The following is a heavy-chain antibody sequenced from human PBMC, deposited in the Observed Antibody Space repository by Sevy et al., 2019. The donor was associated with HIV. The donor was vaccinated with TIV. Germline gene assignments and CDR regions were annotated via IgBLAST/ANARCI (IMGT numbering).Heavy chain of an antibody. CDR3: AREAGAGISPGLAY. Sequence: ASVKVSCKSSGYTFTGHFLHWVRQAPGQGLEWMGWINPHNGGTNYAQQFQGWVSFTRDTSISTVHMEKSGMTSDDTAGYYCAREAGAGISPGLAYWGQGTLVHVSS. D-gene: IGHD3-10*01. CDR2: INPHNGGT. V-gene: IGHV1-2*04. CDR1: GYTFTGHF. J-gene: IGHJ4*02.